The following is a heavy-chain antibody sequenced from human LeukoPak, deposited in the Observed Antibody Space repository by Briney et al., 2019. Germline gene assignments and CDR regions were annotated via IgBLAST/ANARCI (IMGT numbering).Heavy chain of an antibody. CDR2: IFTSGST. CDR3: ASLMEGMGGKGH. V-gene: IGHV4-61*09. J-gene: IGHJ4*02. Sequence: SETLSLTCAVSGYSISSGYYWSWVRQPAGKGLEWIGHIFTSGSTNYNPSLRSRVAISVDTSKNQFSLRLSSVTATDTAVYYCASLMEGMGGKGHWGQGTLVTVSS. CDR1: GYSISSGYY. D-gene: IGHD3-16*01.